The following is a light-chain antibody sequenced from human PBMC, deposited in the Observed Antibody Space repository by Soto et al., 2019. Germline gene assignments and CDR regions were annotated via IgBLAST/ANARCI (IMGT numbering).Light chain of an antibody. V-gene: IGKV3-20*01. CDR1: QTVARSY. J-gene: IGKJ5*01. CDR2: AAS. Sequence: IVLTQSPVTLSLSPGERASLSCRASQTVARSYLAWYQQKPGQAPRLLIYAASSRATGITDRFSGSGSGTDFTLTINRLVPEDSAVYYCQQFGTSLPITFGQGTRLEIK. CDR3: QQFGTSLPIT.